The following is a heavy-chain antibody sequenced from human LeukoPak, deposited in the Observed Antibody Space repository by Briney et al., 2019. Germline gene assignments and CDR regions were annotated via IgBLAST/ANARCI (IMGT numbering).Heavy chain of an antibody. CDR1: GFTFSSYA. D-gene: IGHD2-15*01. J-gene: IGHJ3*02. CDR3: VKDRLGYCSGGSCLGDAFDI. CDR2: ISSNGGST. V-gene: IGHV3-64D*09. Sequence: GGSLRLSCSASGFTFSSYAMHWVRKAPGKGLEYVSAISSNGGSTYYADSVKGRFTISRDNSKNTLYLQMSSLRAEDTAVYYCVKDRLGYCSGGSCLGDAFDIWGQGTMVTVSS.